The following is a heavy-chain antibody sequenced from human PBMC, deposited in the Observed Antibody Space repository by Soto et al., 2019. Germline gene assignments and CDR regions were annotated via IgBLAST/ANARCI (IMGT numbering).Heavy chain of an antibody. CDR3: AKDLRGPEAGTWYFDL. D-gene: IGHD6-13*01. V-gene: IGHV3-23*01. CDR1: GLTFSRYT. J-gene: IGHJ2*01. CDR2: ISASGVIT. Sequence: EVQLLESGGGLVQPGGSLRLACAASGLTFSRYTMGWVRQAPGKGLEWVSAISASGVITYDADSVKGRFTISRDNSNNTLYLEMNSLRADDTAVYYCAKDLRGPEAGTWYFDLWGRGTLVTVSS.